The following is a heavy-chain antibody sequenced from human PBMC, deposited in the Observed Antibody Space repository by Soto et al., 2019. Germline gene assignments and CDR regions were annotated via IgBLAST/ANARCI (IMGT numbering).Heavy chain of an antibody. D-gene: IGHD2-15*01. V-gene: IGHV5-51*01. Sequence: GESLKISCKGSGYSFTIYWIGWVRQMPGKGLEWMGIIYPGDSDTRYSPSFQGQVTISADKSISTAYLQWSSLKASDTAMYYCARQYCSGGSCFLSYFDYWGQGTLVTVSS. J-gene: IGHJ4*02. CDR2: IYPGDSDT. CDR3: ARQYCSGGSCFLSYFDY. CDR1: GYSFTIYW.